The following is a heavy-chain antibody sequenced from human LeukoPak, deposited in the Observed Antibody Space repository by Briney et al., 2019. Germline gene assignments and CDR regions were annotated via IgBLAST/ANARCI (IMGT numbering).Heavy chain of an antibody. J-gene: IGHJ4*02. Sequence: ASVKVSCKASGYTFTSYYMHWVRQAPGQGLEWMGTINPSSGGSTYAQKLQGRVTVTRDMSTSTVYMELSSLRSEDTAVYYCARERYRDSSPQDFDYWGQGTLVTVSS. CDR1: GYTFTSYY. CDR3: ARERYRDSSPQDFDY. D-gene: IGHD6-13*01. V-gene: IGHV1-46*04. CDR2: INPSSGGS.